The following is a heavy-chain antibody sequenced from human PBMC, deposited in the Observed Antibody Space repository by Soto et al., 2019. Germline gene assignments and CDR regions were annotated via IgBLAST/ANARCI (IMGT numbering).Heavy chain of an antibody. CDR2: ISESGGST. CDR1: GFTFNSYG. Sequence: SLRLSCAASGFTFNSYGMSWVHQAPGKGLKWVSAISESGGSTYYADSVKGRFTISRDNSKNTLYLQMNSLRAEDTAVYYCAKDLHIVRHYGSSTGYVPDGSAIWGQGTMAPVSS. J-gene: IGHJ3*02. D-gene: IGHD3-9*01. V-gene: IGHV3-23*01. CDR3: AKDLHIVRHYGSSTGYVPDGSAI.